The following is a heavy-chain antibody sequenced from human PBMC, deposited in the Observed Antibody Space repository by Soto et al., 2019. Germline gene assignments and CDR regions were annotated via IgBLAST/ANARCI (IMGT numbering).Heavy chain of an antibody. CDR3: AWGWELLDY. V-gene: IGHV3-30-3*01. CDR1: GFTFSSYA. J-gene: IGHJ4*02. CDR2: ISYDGSNK. Sequence: QVQLVESGGGVVQPGRSLRLSCAASGFTFSSYAMHWVRQAPGKGLEWVAVISYDGSNKYYADSVKGRFTISRDNSKNTLYLQMNSLIAEDTAVYYCAWGWELLDYWGQGTLVTVSS. D-gene: IGHD1-26*01.